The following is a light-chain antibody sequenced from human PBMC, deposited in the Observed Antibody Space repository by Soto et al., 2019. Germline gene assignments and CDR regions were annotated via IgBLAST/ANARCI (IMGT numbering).Light chain of an antibody. J-gene: IGKJ5*01. V-gene: IGKV3-11*01. CDR3: QQRSNCPLIT. CDR1: QRVGSS. CDR2: DAS. Sequence: IVLTQSPATLSLYPGERATLSCRASQRVGSSLAWYQQKPGQAPSLLIYDASNRATGIPARFSGSGSGTDFTLTIGSVDHEAFAVYCCQQRSNCPLITFGQGTRLEIK.